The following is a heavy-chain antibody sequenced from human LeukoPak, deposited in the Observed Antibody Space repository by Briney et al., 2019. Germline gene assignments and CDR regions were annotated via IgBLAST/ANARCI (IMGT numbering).Heavy chain of an antibody. Sequence: SETLSLTCTVSGGSISSSNYYWGWIRQPPGKGLEWIGSIYYSGSTYYNPSLKSRVTISVDTSKNQFSLKLSSVTAADTAVYYCATLAGYSYGLSFFGYWGQGTLVTVSS. CDR1: GGSISSSNYY. CDR2: IYYSGST. CDR3: ATLAGYSYGLSFFGY. J-gene: IGHJ4*02. V-gene: IGHV4-39*01. D-gene: IGHD5-18*01.